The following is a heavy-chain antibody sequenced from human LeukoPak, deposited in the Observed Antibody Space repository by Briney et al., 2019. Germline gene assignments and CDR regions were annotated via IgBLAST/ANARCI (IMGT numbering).Heavy chain of an antibody. CDR1: GLTVSTNY. CDR2: IFSGGST. CDR3: TRLHYDILTGPFDY. D-gene: IGHD3-9*01. Sequence: GGSLRLSCAASGLTVSTNYMSWVRQAPGKGLEWVSLIFSGGSTHYADSVKGRFTISRDNSQNTLFLQMNSLRAEDTAVYYCTRLHYDILTGPFDYWGQGTLVTVSS. J-gene: IGHJ4*02. V-gene: IGHV3-66*04.